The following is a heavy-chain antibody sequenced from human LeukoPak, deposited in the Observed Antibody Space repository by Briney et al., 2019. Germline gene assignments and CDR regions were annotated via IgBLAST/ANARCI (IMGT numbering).Heavy chain of an antibody. J-gene: IGHJ3*02. D-gene: IGHD6-13*01. CDR3: ARADTSSFLGSAFDI. V-gene: IGHV3-21*01. CDR1: GFTFSSYG. CDR2: ISSTSSYI. Sequence: GGSLRLSCAASGFTFSSYGMSWVRQAPGKGLEWLSPISSTSSYIYYADSVKGRFTISRDNSKNSLYLQMNSLRVGDTAVYYCARADTSSFLGSAFDIWGQGTMVTVSS.